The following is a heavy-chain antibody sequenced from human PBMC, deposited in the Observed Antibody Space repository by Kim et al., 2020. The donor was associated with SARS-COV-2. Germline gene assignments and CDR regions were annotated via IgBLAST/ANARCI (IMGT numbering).Heavy chain of an antibody. Sequence: SGKGRFTISRDNAKNDLYLQMNSLRAEDTALYYCAKDSDPASIYYYYMDVWGKGTPVTVSS. CDR3: AKDSDPASIYYYYMDV. D-gene: IGHD5-18*01. V-gene: IGHV3-9*01. J-gene: IGHJ6*03.